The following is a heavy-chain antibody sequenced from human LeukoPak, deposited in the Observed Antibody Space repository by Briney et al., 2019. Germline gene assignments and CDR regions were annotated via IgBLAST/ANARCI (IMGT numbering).Heavy chain of an antibody. Sequence: SVNVSCKACVYTFTSYGISWVRQAAGQGREWMGLISAYDSNTNYAQKLQGRVTMTTDTSTSTAYMELRSLRSDDTAVYYCARDTAAAGYDYWGQGTLVTVSS. CDR3: ARDTAAAGYDY. J-gene: IGHJ4*02. V-gene: IGHV1-18*01. CDR2: ISAYDSNT. D-gene: IGHD6-13*01. CDR1: VYTFTSYG.